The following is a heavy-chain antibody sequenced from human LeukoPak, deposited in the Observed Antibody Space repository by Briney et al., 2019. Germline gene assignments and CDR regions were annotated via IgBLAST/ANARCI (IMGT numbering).Heavy chain of an antibody. Sequence: GESLKISCKGSGYSFTSYGISWVRQAPGQGLEWMGWINPNSGGTNYAQKFQGRVTMTRDTSISTAYMELSRLRSDDTAVYYCARGGGYSYGRRFDYWGQGTLVTVSS. J-gene: IGHJ4*02. D-gene: IGHD5-18*01. CDR2: INPNSGGT. CDR3: ARGGGYSYGRRFDY. CDR1: GYSFTSYG. V-gene: IGHV1-2*02.